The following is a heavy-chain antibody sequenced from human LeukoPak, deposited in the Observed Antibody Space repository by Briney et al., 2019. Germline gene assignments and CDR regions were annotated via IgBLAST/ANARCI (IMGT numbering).Heavy chain of an antibody. CDR1: GFTSSGYW. CDR2: INSDGSST. D-gene: IGHD1-1*01. V-gene: IGHV3-74*01. J-gene: IGHJ6*04. Sequence: GGSLRLSCVDSGFTSSGYWMHWVRQAPGKGLVWVSRINSDGSSTTYADSVKGRFTISGDNAKNTLSLQMNSLRAEDTAVYYCVRGQLERPFDFYYGMDVWGKGTTVTVSS. CDR3: VRGQLERPFDFYYGMDV.